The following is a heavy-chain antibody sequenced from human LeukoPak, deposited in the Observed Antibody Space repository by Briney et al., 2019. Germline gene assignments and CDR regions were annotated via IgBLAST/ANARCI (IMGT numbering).Heavy chain of an antibody. CDR1: GGSFSGYY. V-gene: IGHV4-34*01. J-gene: IGHJ4*02. Sequence: SETLSLTCAVYGGSFSGYYWSWIRQPPGKGLEWIGEINHSGSTNYNPSLKSRVTISVDTSKNQFSLKLSSVTAADTAVYYCARRNYDGYPFDYWGQGTLVTVSS. D-gene: IGHD5-24*01. CDR3: ARRNYDGYPFDY. CDR2: INHSGST.